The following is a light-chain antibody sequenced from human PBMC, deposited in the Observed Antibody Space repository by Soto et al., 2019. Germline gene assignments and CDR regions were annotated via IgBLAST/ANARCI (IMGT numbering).Light chain of an antibody. J-gene: IGKJ1*01. V-gene: IGKV3-20*01. CDR2: GAS. CDR1: QSVSSSY. CDR3: QQYGSSLWT. Sequence: DIVLTQSPGTLSLSPGERATLSCRASQSVSSSYLAWYQQKPGQAPRHLIYGASSRATGIPDRFSGSGSGTDFTLTISRLEPEDFAVYYCQQYGSSLWTFGQGTKVDIK.